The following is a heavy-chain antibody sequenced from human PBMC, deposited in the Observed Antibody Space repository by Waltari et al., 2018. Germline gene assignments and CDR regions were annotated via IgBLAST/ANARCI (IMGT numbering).Heavy chain of an antibody. J-gene: IGHJ4*02. D-gene: IGHD5-12*01. Sequence: EVQLLESGGALVQPGGSLRVSCAASGFTFSSYTLIWVRQAQGKGLEWVSTISEPVTGNTHDADSVKGRFTISRDDSRNTVYLQMNGLIAEDTAVYYCSTGLRAHFDYWGQGTPVTVSS. CDR2: ISEPVTGNT. CDR1: GFTFSSYT. CDR3: STGLRAHFDY. V-gene: IGHV3-23*01.